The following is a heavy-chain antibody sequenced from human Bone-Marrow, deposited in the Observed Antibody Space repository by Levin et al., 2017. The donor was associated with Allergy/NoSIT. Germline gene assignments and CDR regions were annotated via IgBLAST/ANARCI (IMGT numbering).Heavy chain of an antibody. CDR1: GGSITNYY. D-gene: IGHD5-12*01. CDR3: ARGYSSSPRTFDY. V-gene: IGHV4-59*01. CDR2: IHYSGSS. Sequence: SETLSLTCTVSGGSITNYYWSWIRQPPGKGLEWIGYIHYSGSSIYNPSLKGRVTIAVDTSRNHFSLNLSSVTAADTAVYYCARGYSSSPRTFDYWGQGTLVTVSS. J-gene: IGHJ4*02.